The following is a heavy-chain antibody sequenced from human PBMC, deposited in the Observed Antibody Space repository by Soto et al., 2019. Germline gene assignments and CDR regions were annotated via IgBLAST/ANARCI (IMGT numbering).Heavy chain of an antibody. D-gene: IGHD3-10*01. J-gene: IGHJ4*02. CDR3: ARGVTMVRGVILYYFDY. V-gene: IGHV4-61*01. CDR2: IYYSGST. Sequence: PSESLSLACTVSGGSVSSGSYYGSWIRQPPGKGLEWIGYIYYSGSTNYNPSLKSRVTISVDTSKNQFSLKLSSVTAADTAVYYCARGVTMVRGVILYYFDYWGQGTLVTVSS. CDR1: GGSVSSGSYY.